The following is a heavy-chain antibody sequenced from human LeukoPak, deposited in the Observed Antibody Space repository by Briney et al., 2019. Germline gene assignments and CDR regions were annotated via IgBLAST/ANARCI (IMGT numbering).Heavy chain of an antibody. V-gene: IGHV3-9*01. D-gene: IGHD5-12*01. J-gene: IGHJ4*02. Sequence: GRSLRLSCAASGFTFHQYAIHWVRQVPGKGLEWVSGISWNSGSIGYADSVRGRFSISRDNAKNSVYLQMNSLRAEDTALYYCAKDKAPLYSGYDWDLDFWGQGTLVIVSS. CDR3: AKDKAPLYSGYDWDLDF. CDR1: GFTFHQYA. CDR2: ISWNSGSI.